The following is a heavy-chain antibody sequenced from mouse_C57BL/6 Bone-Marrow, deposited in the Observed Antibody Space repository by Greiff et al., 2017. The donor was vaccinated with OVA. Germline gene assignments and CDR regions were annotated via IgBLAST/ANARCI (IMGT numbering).Heavy chain of an antibody. J-gene: IGHJ2*01. CDR2: ISSGGDYI. CDR3: TRVNPYYFDY. V-gene: IGHV5-9-1*02. CDR1: GFTFSSYA. Sequence: DVQLQESGEGLVKPGGSLKLSCAASGFTFSSYAMSWVRQTPEKRLEWVAYISSGGDYIYYADTVKGRFTISRDNARNTLYLQMSSLKSEDTAMYYCTRVNPYYFDYWGQGTTLTVSS.